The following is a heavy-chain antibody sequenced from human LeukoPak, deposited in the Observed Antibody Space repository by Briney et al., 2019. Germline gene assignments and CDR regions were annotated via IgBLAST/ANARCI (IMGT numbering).Heavy chain of an antibody. J-gene: IGHJ5*02. D-gene: IGHD3-22*01. CDR2: MYYSGST. V-gene: IGHV4-30-4*01. CDR1: GGSISSGDYY. CDR3: ARPYYYDSRIDP. Sequence: PSQTLSLTCTVSGGSISSGDYYWSWIRQPPGKGLEWIAYMYYSGSTYYNPSLKSRVTMSADTSKNQLSLKLSSVTAADTAVYYCARPYYYDSRIDPWGQGILVSVSS.